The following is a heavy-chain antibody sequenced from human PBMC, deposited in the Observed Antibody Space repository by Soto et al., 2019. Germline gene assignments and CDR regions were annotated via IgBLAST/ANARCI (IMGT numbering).Heavy chain of an antibody. CDR1: GFTVSSNY. CDR2: IYSGGST. D-gene: IGHD3-10*01. J-gene: IGHJ4*02. Sequence: EVQLVESGGGLVQPGGSLRLSCAASGFTVSSNYMSWVRQAPGKGLEWVSVIYSGGSTYYADSVKGRFTISRHNSKNTLYLQMNSLRAEDTAVYYCASLWVGELSSDTVDYWGQGTLVTVSS. CDR3: ASLWVGELSSDTVDY. V-gene: IGHV3-53*04.